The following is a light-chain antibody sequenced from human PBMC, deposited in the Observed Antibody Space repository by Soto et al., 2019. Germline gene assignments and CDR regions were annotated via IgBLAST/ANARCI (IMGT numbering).Light chain of an antibody. CDR2: GAS. CDR1: ESLRGSH. V-gene: IGKV3-20*01. J-gene: IGKJ1*01. Sequence: EIVLTQSPGTLSLSPGEGATLSCRASESLRGSHLAWYQQKPGQAPRLLLYGASSRATGIPDRFSGSGSGTDLAITISSFEAEDFAVNYCQPYSASRGAFGQGTKVEI. CDR3: QPYSASRGA.